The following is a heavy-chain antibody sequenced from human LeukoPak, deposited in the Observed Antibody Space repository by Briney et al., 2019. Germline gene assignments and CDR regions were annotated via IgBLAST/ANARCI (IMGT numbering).Heavy chain of an antibody. D-gene: IGHD4-23*01. J-gene: IGHJ1*01. V-gene: IGHV3-66*01. CDR2: IYSGGST. CDR3: ARGDYGGNPGYFQH. CDR1: GFTVSSNH. Sequence: PGGSLRLSCAASGFTVSSNHMSWVRQAPGKGLEWGSVIYSGGSTYYAGSVKGRFTISRDNSKNTLYLQMNSLRAEDTAVYYCARGDYGGNPGYFQHWGQGTLVTVSS.